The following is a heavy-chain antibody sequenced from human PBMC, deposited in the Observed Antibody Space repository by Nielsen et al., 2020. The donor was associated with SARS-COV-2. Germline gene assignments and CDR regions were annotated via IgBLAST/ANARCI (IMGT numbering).Heavy chain of an antibody. CDR1: GFTFSSYA. CDR2: ISYDGSNK. J-gene: IGHJ6*02. CDR3: ARDRDDILTGYYYYYGMDV. D-gene: IGHD3-9*01. Sequence: GGSLRLSCAASGFTFSSYAMHWVRQAPGKGLEWVAVISYDGSNKYYADSVKGRFTISRDNSKNTLYLQMNSLRAEDTAVYYCARDRDDILTGYYYYYGMDVWGQGTTVTVSS. V-gene: IGHV3-30-3*01.